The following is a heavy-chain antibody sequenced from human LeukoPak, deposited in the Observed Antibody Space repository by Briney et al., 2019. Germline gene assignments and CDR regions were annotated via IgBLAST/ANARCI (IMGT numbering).Heavy chain of an antibody. D-gene: IGHD2-2*01. Sequence: GGSLRLSCAASGFIFTNYFMSWVRQAPGKGLEWVASIKHDGSEKYYVDSVKGRFTISRDNAKNSLYLQMNSLRAEDTAVYYCAREGPAWVPSDWFDPWGQGTLVTVSS. V-gene: IGHV3-7*03. CDR1: GFIFTNYF. CDR2: IKHDGSEK. J-gene: IGHJ5*02. CDR3: AREGPAWVPSDWFDP.